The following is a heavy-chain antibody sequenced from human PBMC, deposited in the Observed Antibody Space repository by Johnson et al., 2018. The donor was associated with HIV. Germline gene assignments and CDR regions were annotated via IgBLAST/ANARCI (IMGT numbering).Heavy chain of an antibody. CDR2: ISFDGSNK. V-gene: IGHV3-30*04. D-gene: IGHD4-23*01. CDR1: GFTFSNYA. Sequence: QVQLVESGGGVVQPGRSLRLSCAASGFTFSNYAVHWVRQAPGKGLEWVAVISFDGSNKYYADSVKGRFSISRDNPKNTLYLQMNSLRAEDTALYYSTRGYGGNSDAFDIWGQGTMVTVSS. CDR3: TRGYGGNSDAFDI. J-gene: IGHJ3*02.